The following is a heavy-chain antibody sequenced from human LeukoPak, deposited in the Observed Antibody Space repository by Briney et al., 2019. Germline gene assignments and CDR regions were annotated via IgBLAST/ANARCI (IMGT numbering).Heavy chain of an antibody. Sequence: SETLSLTCTASGGSISSSSYYWGWIRQPPGKGLEWIGSIYYSGSTYYNPSLRSRVTISVDTSKNQFSLKLSSVTAADTAVYYCARPGGRYCSSTSCYVDWFDPWGQGTLVTVSS. V-gene: IGHV4-39*01. D-gene: IGHD2-2*01. J-gene: IGHJ5*02. CDR3: ARPGGRYCSSTSCYVDWFDP. CDR2: IYYSGST. CDR1: GGSISSSSYY.